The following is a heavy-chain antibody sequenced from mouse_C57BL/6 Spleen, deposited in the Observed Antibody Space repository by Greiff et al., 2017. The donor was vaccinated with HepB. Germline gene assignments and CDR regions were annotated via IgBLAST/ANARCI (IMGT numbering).Heavy chain of an antibody. V-gene: IGHV5-4*01. D-gene: IGHD1-1*01. CDR3: AREKSGSSPFAY. Sequence: EVHLVESGGGLVKPGGSLKLSCAASGFTFSSYAMSWVRQTPEKRLEWVATISDGGSYTYYPDNVKGRFTISRDNAKNNLYLQMSHLKSEDTAMYYCAREKSGSSPFAYWGQGTLVTVSA. CDR2: ISDGGSYT. CDR1: GFTFSSYA. J-gene: IGHJ3*01.